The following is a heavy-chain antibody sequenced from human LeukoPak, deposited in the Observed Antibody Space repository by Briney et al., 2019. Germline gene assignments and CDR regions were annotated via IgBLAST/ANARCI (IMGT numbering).Heavy chain of an antibody. CDR1: GGTFSSYA. J-gene: IGHJ6*03. V-gene: IGHV1-69*05. Sequence: SVKVSCKASGGTFSSYAISWVRQAPGQGLEWMGGIIPIFGTANYAQKFQGRVTITTDESTSTAYMELSSLRSEDTAVYYCARRAAGGTPGNYYYYMDVWGKGTTVTVSS. CDR3: ARRAAGGTPGNYYYYMDV. CDR2: IIPIFGTA. D-gene: IGHD1-1*01.